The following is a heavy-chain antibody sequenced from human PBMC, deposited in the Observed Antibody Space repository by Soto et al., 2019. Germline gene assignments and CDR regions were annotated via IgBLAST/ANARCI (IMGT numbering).Heavy chain of an antibody. J-gene: IGHJ4*02. CDR1: GYSFSDYS. D-gene: IGHD1-1*01. CDR3: TRRIPDGKFDY. CDR2: MNPKSGHT. V-gene: IGHV1-8*01. Sequence: ASVKVSCKASGYSFSDYSINWVRQAPGQGLEWMGWMNPKSGHTAHAQKIQGRVTLTRDTSINTVYMELSSLTSGDTAAYFCTRRIPDGKFDYWGQGTQVTVSS.